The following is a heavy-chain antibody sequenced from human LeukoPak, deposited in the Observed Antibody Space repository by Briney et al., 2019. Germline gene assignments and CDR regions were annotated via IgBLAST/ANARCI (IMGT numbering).Heavy chain of an antibody. Sequence: PGGSLRLSCAASGFTFSSYAMNWVRQAPGKGLEWVSAISGSDGSTYYADSVKGRFTISRDNSKNTLYLQMNSLRAEDTAVYYCARVMGRYCSSTSCYVDYWGQGTLVTVSS. CDR2: ISGSDGST. D-gene: IGHD2-2*01. CDR1: GFTFSSYA. V-gene: IGHV3-23*01. J-gene: IGHJ4*02. CDR3: ARVMGRYCSSTSCYVDY.